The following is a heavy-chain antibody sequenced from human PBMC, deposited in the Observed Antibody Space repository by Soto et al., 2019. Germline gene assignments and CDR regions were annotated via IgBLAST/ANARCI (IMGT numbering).Heavy chain of an antibody. J-gene: IGHJ1*01. CDR3: AQFSSWYGFQH. D-gene: IGHD6-19*01. CDR2: IDSGSRTI. CDR1: GFTFSTFS. V-gene: IGHV3-48*02. Sequence: GGSLRRSCAASGFTFSTFSMIWVRQAPGKGLEWVSYIDSGSRTIFYADSVKGRFTISRDNAKNSIYLQMKSLRDEDTSVYYCAQFSSWYGFQHWGQGTLVTVSS.